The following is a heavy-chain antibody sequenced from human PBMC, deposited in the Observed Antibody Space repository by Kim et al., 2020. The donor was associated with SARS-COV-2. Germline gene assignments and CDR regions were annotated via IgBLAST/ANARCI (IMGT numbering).Heavy chain of an antibody. J-gene: IGHJ6*01. CDR2: IYYTGSV. D-gene: IGHD3-10*01. CDR1: GGSIYRSDYY. Sequence: SETLSLTCTVSGGSIYRSDYYWGWIRQPPGKGLEWIGTIYYTGSVYYSPSLKSRITVSIDTSQNQFTLNLTSVTAADTAVYYCAVVRGAIPDYHYYGM. V-gene: IGHV4-39*01. CDR3: AVVRGAIPDYHYYGM.